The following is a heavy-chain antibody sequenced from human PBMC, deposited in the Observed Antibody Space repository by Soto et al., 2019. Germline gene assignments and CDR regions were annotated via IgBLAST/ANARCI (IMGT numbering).Heavy chain of an antibody. CDR3: ARGGYSYGYGDAFDI. J-gene: IGHJ3*02. Sequence: GESLKISCAASGFTVSSNYMSWVRQAPGKGLEWVSVIYSGGSTYYADSVKGRFTISRDNSKNTLYLQMNSLRAEDTAVYYCARGGYSYGYGDAFDIWGQGTMVTVSS. CDR1: GFTVSSNY. D-gene: IGHD5-18*01. CDR2: IYSGGST. V-gene: IGHV3-66*02.